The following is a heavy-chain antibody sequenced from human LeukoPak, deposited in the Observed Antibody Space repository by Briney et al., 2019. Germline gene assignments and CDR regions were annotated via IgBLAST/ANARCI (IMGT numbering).Heavy chain of an antibody. CDR3: ARGVITIFGVVDY. CDR2: ISSSGSTI. D-gene: IGHD3-3*01. V-gene: IGHV3-48*03. Sequence: PRGSLRLSCAASGFTFSSYEMNWVRQAPGKGLEWVSYISSSGSTIYYADSVKGRFTISRDNAKNSLYLQMNSLRAEDTAVYYCARGVITIFGVVDYWGQGTLVTVSS. J-gene: IGHJ4*02. CDR1: GFTFSSYE.